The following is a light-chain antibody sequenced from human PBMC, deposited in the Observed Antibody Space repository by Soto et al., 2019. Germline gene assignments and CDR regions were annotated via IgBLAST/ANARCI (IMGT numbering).Light chain of an antibody. V-gene: IGKV1-5*03. CDR3: QQYNRYWT. J-gene: IGKJ1*01. CDR1: QSISTW. Sequence: DIQMTQSPSTLSASVGDRVTITCRASQSISTWLAWYQQKPGKAPKLLIYKASTLDSGVPSRFSGSGSGTEFPLTISSLQPDDFATYYRQQYNRYWTFGQGTKVEIK. CDR2: KAS.